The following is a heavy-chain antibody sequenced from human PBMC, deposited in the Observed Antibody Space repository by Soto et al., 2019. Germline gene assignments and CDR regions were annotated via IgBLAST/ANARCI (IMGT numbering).Heavy chain of an antibody. Sequence: PGGSLRLSCAASGFTFSSYGMHWVRQAPGKGLEWVAVISYDGSNKYYADSVKGRFTISRDNSKNTLYLQMNSLRAEDTAVYYCAKEASSGWSGGYYYYGMDVWGQGTTVTVSS. D-gene: IGHD6-19*01. J-gene: IGHJ6*02. CDR1: GFTFSSYG. CDR3: AKEASSGWSGGYYYYGMDV. V-gene: IGHV3-30*18. CDR2: ISYDGSNK.